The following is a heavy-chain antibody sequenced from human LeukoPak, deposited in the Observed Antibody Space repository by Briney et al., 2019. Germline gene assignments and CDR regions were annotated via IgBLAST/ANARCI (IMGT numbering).Heavy chain of an antibody. CDR2: ISYDGSNK. D-gene: IGHD3-10*01. V-gene: IGHV3-30*18. CDR1: GFTFSSYV. Sequence: GRSLRLSCAASGFTFSSYVMHWVRQAPGKGLEWVAVISYDGSNKYYADSVKGRFTISRDNSKNTLYLQMNSLRAEDTAVYFCAKDLGRLWFGELLSEGYFDYWGQGTLVTVSS. CDR3: AKDLGRLWFGELLSEGYFDY. J-gene: IGHJ4*02.